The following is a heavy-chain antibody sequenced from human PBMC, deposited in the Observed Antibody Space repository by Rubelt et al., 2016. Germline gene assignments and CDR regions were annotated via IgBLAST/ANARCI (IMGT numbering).Heavy chain of an antibody. Sequence: SISSSSSYIYYADSVKGRFTISRDNAKNSLYLQMNSLRAEDTAVYYCASAKYDFWSGLDPPKNYYYYGMDVWGQGTTVTVSS. J-gene: IGHJ6*02. V-gene: IGHV3-21*04. CDR2: ISSSSSYI. CDR3: ASAKYDFWSGLDPPKNYYYYGMDV. D-gene: IGHD3-3*01.